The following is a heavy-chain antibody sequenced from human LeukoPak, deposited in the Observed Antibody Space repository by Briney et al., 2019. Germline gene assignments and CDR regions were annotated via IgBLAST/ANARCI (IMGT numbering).Heavy chain of an antibody. J-gene: IGHJ4*02. D-gene: IGHD2-2*01. CDR1: GGSFSGHY. CDR3: ARGQYRRDY. V-gene: IGHV4-34*01. Sequence: NPSETLSLTCAVYGGSFSGHYWSWIRQPPGKGLEWIGEINHSGSTNYNPSLKSRVTISVDTSKNQFSLKLSSVTAADTGVYYCARGQYRRDYWGQGTLATVSS. CDR2: INHSGST.